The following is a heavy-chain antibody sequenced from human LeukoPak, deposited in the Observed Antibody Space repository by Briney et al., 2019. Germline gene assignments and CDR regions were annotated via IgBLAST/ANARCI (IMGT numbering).Heavy chain of an antibody. J-gene: IGHJ4*02. D-gene: IGHD4-17*01. CDR3: ARDTITVTTPYFDY. Sequence: ASVKVSCKASVYTFTRYYIQWVRQAPAKGLEWVGWINSDTGGADYAQKFQDRVTMTRDTSTSTAYMELSSLRSDDTAFYYCARDTITVTTPYFDYWGQGTLVTVPS. V-gene: IGHV1-2*02. CDR2: INSDTGGA. CDR1: VYTFTRYY.